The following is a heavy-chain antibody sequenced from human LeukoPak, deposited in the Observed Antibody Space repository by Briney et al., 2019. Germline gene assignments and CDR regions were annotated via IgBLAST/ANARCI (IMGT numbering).Heavy chain of an antibody. CDR1: GGSISSSSYY. V-gene: IGHV4-39*07. CDR2: IYYSGST. CDR3: AREGSYCSSTSCYGEWFDP. J-gene: IGHJ5*02. D-gene: IGHD2-2*01. Sequence: PSETLSLTCTVSGGSISSSSYYWGWIRQPPGKGLEWIGSIYYSGSTYYNPSLKSRVTISVDTSKNQFSLKLSSVTAADTAVYYCAREGSYCSSTSCYGEWFDPWGQGTLVTVSS.